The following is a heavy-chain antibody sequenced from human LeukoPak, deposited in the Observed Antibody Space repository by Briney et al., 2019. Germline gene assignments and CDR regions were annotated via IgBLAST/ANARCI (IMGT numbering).Heavy chain of an antibody. D-gene: IGHD3-10*01. CDR1: GGSVSSGSYY. V-gene: IGHV4-61*01. J-gene: IGHJ4*02. Sequence: SETLSLTCTVSGGSVSSGSYYWSWIRQPPGKGLEWIGYIYYSGSTNYNPSLKSRVTISVDTSKNQFSLKLSSVTAADTAVYCCARAEAYYYYGSGSYWTGFDYWGQGTLVTVSS. CDR3: ARAEAYYYYGSGSYWTGFDY. CDR2: IYYSGST.